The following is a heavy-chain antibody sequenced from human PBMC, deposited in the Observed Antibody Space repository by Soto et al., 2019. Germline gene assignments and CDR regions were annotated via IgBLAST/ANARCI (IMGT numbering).Heavy chain of an antibody. CDR2: ISYDGSNK. J-gene: IGHJ6*02. CDR3: ASRPGYSYYYYYGMDV. CDR1: GFTFSSYA. Sequence: QVQLVESGGGVVQPGRSLRLSCAASGFTFSSYAMHWVRQAPGKGLEWVAVISYDGSNKYYADSVKGRFTISRDNSKNTLYLQMNSLRAEDTVVYYCASRPGYSYYYYYGMDVWGQGTTVTVSS. V-gene: IGHV3-30-3*01. D-gene: IGHD5-18*01.